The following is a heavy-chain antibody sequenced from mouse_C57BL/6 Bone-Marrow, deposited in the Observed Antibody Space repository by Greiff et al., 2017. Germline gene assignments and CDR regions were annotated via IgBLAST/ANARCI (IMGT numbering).Heavy chain of an antibody. V-gene: IGHV1-55*01. CDR2: IYPGSGST. CDR3: ARFEPLGDYDALYCFDY. CDR1: GYTFTSYW. J-gene: IGHJ2*01. Sequence: QVQLQQPGAELVKPGASVKMSCKASGYTFTSYWITWVKQRPGQGLEWIGDIYPGSGSTNYNEKFKSKATLTVDTSSSTAYMQLSSLTSEDSAVYYCARFEPLGDYDALYCFDYWGQGTTLTVSS. D-gene: IGHD2-4*01.